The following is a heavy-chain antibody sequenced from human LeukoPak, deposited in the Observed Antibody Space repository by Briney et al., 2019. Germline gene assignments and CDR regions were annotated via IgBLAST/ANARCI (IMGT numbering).Heavy chain of an antibody. J-gene: IGHJ4*02. CDR1: GYSFTSYW. CDR3: ARMDRSYGDYVDY. V-gene: IGHV5-51*01. CDR2: IYPGDSDT. D-gene: IGHD4-17*01. Sequence: GESLKISCKGSGYSFTSYWIGWVCQMPGKGLEWMGIIYPGDSDTRYSPSFQGQVTISADKSISTAYPQWSSLKASDTAMYYCARMDRSYGDYVDYWGQGTLVTVSS.